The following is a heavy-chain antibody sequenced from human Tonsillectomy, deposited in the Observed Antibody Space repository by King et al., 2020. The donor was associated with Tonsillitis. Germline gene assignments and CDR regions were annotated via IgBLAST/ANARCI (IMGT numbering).Heavy chain of an antibody. CDR3: ARHLNPYWYFDL. CDR1: GASITNYY. Sequence: QLQESGPGLVKPSETLSLTCTVSGASITNYYWSWIRQPPGKGLEWIGCIYYSGSTNYNPSLKSRVTMSVDTSKNQFSLKLSSVTAADTAVYYCARHLNPYWYFDLWGRGTLVTVSS. V-gene: IGHV4-59*08. CDR2: IYYSGST. J-gene: IGHJ2*01.